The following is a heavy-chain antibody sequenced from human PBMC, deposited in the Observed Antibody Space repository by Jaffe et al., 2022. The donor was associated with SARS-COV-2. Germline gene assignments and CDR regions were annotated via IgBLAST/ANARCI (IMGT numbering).Heavy chain of an antibody. Sequence: EVQLVESGGGLVQPGRSLRLSCAASGFTFDDYAMHWVRQAPGKGLEWVSGISWNSGSIGYADSVKGRFTISRDNAKNSLYLQMNSLRAEDTALYYCAKAGGVVVAAGPPLYYYGMDVWGQGTTVTVSS. V-gene: IGHV3-9*01. CDR3: AKAGGVVVAAGPPLYYYGMDV. J-gene: IGHJ6*02. D-gene: IGHD2-15*01. CDR2: ISWNSGSI. CDR1: GFTFDDYA.